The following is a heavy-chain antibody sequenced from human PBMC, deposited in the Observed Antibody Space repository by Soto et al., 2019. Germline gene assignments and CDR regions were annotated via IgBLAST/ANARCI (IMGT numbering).Heavy chain of an antibody. J-gene: IGHJ4*02. Sequence: GSLRLSCAASGXTFTRYSMNWVRQAPGKGLEWVSAISGSGGSTYYADYVKCRFTISRDNSKNTLYLKMKSLRAEDTAVYYCAKGFWSYFDYWGQGTLATVS. V-gene: IGHV3-23*01. CDR1: GXTFTRYS. D-gene: IGHD3-3*01. CDR2: ISGSGGST. CDR3: AKGFWSYFDY.